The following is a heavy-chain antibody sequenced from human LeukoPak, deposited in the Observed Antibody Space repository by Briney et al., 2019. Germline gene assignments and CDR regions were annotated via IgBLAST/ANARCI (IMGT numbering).Heavy chain of an antibody. J-gene: IGHJ5*02. CDR2: IYYSGST. Sequence: SDTLSLTCAVSGYSISSSNWWGWIRQPPGKGLEWIGYIYYSGSTYYNPSLKSRVTMSVDTSKNQFSLKLSSVTAVDTAVYYCARDLGYDGFDWAPWGQGTLVTVSS. CDR1: GYSISSSNW. D-gene: IGHD5-12*01. CDR3: ARDLGYDGFDWAP. V-gene: IGHV4-28*03.